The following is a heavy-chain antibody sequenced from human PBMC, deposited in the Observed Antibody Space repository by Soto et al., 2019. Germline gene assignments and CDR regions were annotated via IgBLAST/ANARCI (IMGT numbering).Heavy chain of an antibody. CDR3: ARTRSIPRFGYYYYYGMDV. V-gene: IGHV5-10-1*04. J-gene: IGHJ6*02. CDR2: IDPSDSYT. D-gene: IGHD3-16*01. Sequence: GESLKISCKGSGYSFTSYWISWVRQMRGKGLEWMARIDPSDSYTNYSPSFQGQVTISADKSISTAYLQWSSLKASDTAMYCCARTRSIPRFGYYYYYGMDVWGQGTTVTVSS. CDR1: GYSFTSYW.